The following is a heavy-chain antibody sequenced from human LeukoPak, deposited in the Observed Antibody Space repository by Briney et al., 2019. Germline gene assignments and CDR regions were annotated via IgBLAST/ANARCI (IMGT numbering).Heavy chain of an antibody. CDR1: GFTFDDYT. Sequence: GGSLRLSCAASGFTFDDYTMHWVRQAPGKGLEWVSLISWDGGSTYYADSVKGRFTISRDNSKNTLYLQMNSLRTEDTALYYCAKDRHYDFWSGFYFDYWGQGTLVTVSS. CDR3: AKDRHYDFWSGFYFDY. V-gene: IGHV3-43*01. CDR2: ISWDGGST. D-gene: IGHD3-3*01. J-gene: IGHJ4*02.